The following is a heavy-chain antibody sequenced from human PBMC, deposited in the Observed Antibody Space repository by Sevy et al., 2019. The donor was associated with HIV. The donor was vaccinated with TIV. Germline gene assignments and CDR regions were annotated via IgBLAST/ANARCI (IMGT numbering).Heavy chain of an antibody. CDR2: ISYDGSNK. D-gene: IGHD6-19*01. CDR1: EFTFSSYG. V-gene: IGHV3-30*18. CDR3: SKDRGYSSVGVSRGMDV. J-gene: IGHJ6*02. Sequence: GGFLRLSCAASEFTFSSYGMHWVRQAPGKGLEWVAVISYDGSNKYYADSVKGRFTISRDDSKNTLFLQMNSLRAEDTAVYYCSKDRGYSSVGVSRGMDVWGQGTTVTVSS.